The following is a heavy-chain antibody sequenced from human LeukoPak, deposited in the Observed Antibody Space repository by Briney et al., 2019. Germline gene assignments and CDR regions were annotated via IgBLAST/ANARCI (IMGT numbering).Heavy chain of an antibody. D-gene: IGHD1-26*01. V-gene: IGHV3-66*01. J-gene: IGHJ4*02. CDR3: ARGGELLRPADY. CDR2: IFAGGST. CDR1: GFTFSSHS. Sequence: GGSLRLSCAASGFTFSSHSMNWVRQAPGKGLEWVSNIFAGGSTDYADSVKGRFTISRDNSENTLYLQMNSLRGEDTAVYFCARGGELLRPADYWGQGALVTVSS.